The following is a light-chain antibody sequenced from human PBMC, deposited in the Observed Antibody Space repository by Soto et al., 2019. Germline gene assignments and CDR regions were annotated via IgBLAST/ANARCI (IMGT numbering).Light chain of an antibody. CDR3: QQYDDLLLFS. CDR2: DAS. V-gene: IGKV1-33*01. CDR1: QDINNY. Sequence: DIQMTQSPSSLSASVGDRVTITCQASQDINNYLNWYQQKPGKAPKLLIYDASNLETGVPSRFSGSGSGTNFTLIISSLQPEDIATYYCQQYDDLLLFSFGPGTKVDIK. J-gene: IGKJ3*01.